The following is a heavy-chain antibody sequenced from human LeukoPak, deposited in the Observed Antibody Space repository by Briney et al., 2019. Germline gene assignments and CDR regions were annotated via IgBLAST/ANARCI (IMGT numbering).Heavy chain of an antibody. D-gene: IGHD2-8*01. J-gene: IGHJ3*02. Sequence: PSETLSLTCTVSGGSISSSSHYWGWIRQPPVKGLEWIGSIYYSGSTYYNPSLKSRVTISVDTSKNQFSLKLSSVTAADTAVYYCASPDPLMVYAQGAFDIWGQGTMVTVSS. V-gene: IGHV4-39*01. CDR1: GGSISSSSHY. CDR3: ASPDPLMVYAQGAFDI. CDR2: IYYSGST.